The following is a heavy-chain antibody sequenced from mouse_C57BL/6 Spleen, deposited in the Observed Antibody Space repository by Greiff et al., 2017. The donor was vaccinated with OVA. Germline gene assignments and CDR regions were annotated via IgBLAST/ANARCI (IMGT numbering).Heavy chain of an antibody. CDR2: INPSNGGT. CDR3: ARFNYYGSSEAY. V-gene: IGHV1-53*01. CDR1: GYTFTSYW. J-gene: IGHJ3*01. D-gene: IGHD1-1*01. Sequence: QVHVKQPGTELVKPGASVKLSCKASGYTFTSYWMHWVKQRPGQGLEWIGNINPSNGGTNYNEKFKSKATLTVDKSSSTAYMQLSSLTSEDSAVYYCARFNYYGSSEAYWGQGTLVTVSA.